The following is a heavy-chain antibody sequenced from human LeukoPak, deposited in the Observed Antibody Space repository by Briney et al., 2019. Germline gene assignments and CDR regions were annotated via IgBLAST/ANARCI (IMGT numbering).Heavy chain of an antibody. Sequence: GGSLRLSCAASGFTVSSNYMSWVRQAPGKGLEWVSVIYSGGSTYYGDSVKGRFTISRDNSKNTLYLQMNSLRAEDTAVYYCARGLKYSTGWYYLDYWGQGTLVTVSS. J-gene: IGHJ4*02. D-gene: IGHD6-19*01. CDR2: IYSGGST. CDR1: GFTVSSNY. V-gene: IGHV3-53*01. CDR3: ARGLKYSTGWYYLDY.